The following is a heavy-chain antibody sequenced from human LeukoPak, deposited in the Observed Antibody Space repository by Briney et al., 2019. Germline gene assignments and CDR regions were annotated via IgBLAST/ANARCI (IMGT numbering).Heavy chain of an antibody. CDR2: IYSGGST. J-gene: IGHJ4*02. Sequence: GGSLRLSCAASGFAVGSNYMSWVRQAPGKGLELVSVIYSGGSTYYADSVKVRFTISRDNSKNTLYLQMNSLRAEDTAVYYCARGSEGYCSGGSCSLRYWGQGTLVTVSS. CDR1: GFAVGSNY. D-gene: IGHD2-15*01. CDR3: ARGSEGYCSGGSCSLRY. V-gene: IGHV3-66*01.